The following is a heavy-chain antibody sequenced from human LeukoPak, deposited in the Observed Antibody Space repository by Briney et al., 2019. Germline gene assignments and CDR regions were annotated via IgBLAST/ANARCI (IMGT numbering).Heavy chain of an antibody. V-gene: IGHV4-59*02. J-gene: IGHJ4*02. CDR1: GGSVSNYY. CDR2: ILYSGST. D-gene: IGHD3-10*01. CDR3: ARAGGIRGSALDLDY. Sequence: PSETLSLTCTVSGGSVSNYYWSWIRQPPGKGLEWIGYILYSGSTNYNPSLKSRVTISLDTSKNQFSLNLNSVTAADTAVYYCARAGGIRGSALDLDYWGQGTLVTVSS.